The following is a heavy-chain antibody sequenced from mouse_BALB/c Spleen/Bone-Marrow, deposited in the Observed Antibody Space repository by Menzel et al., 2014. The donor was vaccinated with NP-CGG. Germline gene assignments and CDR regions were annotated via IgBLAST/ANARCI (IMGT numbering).Heavy chain of an antibody. CDR2: INPDSSTI. D-gene: IGHD2-1*01. J-gene: IGHJ2*01. CDR1: GFDFSSYW. Sequence: VQLQQSGGGLVLPGGSLKLSCAASGFDFSSYWMSWVRQAPGKGLEWIGEINPDSSTINYTPSLKDKFIISRDNAKNTLYLQMSKVRSEDTALYYCARQGYYGKGDYWGQGTTPTVSS. CDR3: ARQGYYGKGDY. V-gene: IGHV4-1*02.